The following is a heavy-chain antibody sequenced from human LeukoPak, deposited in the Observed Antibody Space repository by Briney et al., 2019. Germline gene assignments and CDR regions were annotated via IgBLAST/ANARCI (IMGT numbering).Heavy chain of an antibody. CDR3: ARVLGYYDSSGYSKVEDY. D-gene: IGHD3-22*01. V-gene: IGHV1-2*02. CDR2: INPNSGGT. CDR1: GYTFTGYY. J-gene: IGHJ4*02. Sequence: ASVKISCKASGYTFTGYYMHWVRQAPGQGLEWMGWINPNSGGTNYAQKFQGRVTMTRDTSISTAYMELSSLRSDDTAVYYCARVLGYYDSSGYSKVEDYWGQGTLVTVSS.